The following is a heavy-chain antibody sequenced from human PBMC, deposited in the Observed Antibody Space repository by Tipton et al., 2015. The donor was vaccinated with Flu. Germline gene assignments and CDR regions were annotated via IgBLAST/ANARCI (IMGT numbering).Heavy chain of an antibody. CDR3: ARDPSLGMPEYFDF. V-gene: IGHV4-38-2*02. CDR1: GDSIGGRYY. J-gene: IGHJ4*02. D-gene: IGHD7-27*01. CDR2: IHRAGNA. Sequence: TLSLTCSVFGDSIGGRYYWGWIRQPPGKGLEWIGNIHRAGNAYYNSSLKSRVTMSVDTSKIQFSLRLSSVTAADTAVYFCARDPSLGMPEYFDFWGPGALVTASS.